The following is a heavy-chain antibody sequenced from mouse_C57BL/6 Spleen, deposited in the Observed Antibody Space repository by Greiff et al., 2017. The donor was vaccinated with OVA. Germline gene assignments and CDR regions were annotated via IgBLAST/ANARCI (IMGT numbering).Heavy chain of an antibody. J-gene: IGHJ3*01. D-gene: IGHD3-3*01. Sequence: QVQLQQPGAELVKPGASVKLSCKASGYTFTSYWMQWVKQRPGQGLEWIGEIDPSDSYTNYYPKFKGKPTLTVDTSSSTAYMLLSSLTSEDSAVYYGTGRGGTAWFADWGQGTLVTVSA. V-gene: IGHV1-50*01. CDR3: TGRGGTAWFAD. CDR2: IDPSDSYT. CDR1: GYTFTSYW.